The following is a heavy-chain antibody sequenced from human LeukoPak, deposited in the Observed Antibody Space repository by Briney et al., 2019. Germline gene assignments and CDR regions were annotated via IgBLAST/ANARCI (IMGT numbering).Heavy chain of an antibody. CDR1: GYTFTGYY. D-gene: IGHD3-3*01. CDR2: INPSGGST. Sequence: ASVKVSCTASGYTFTGYYMHWVRQAPGQGLEWMGIINPSGGSTSYAQKFQGRVTMTRDTSTSTVYMELSSLRSEDTAVYYCARPYDFWSGYGKSMNYGMDVWGQGTTVTVSS. CDR3: ARPYDFWSGYGKSMNYGMDV. J-gene: IGHJ6*02. V-gene: IGHV1-46*01.